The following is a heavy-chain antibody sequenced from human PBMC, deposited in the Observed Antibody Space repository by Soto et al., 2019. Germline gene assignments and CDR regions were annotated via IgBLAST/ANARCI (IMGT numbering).Heavy chain of an antibody. CDR3: AKDGMYQLPSYYYYYYMDV. V-gene: IGHV3-30*18. CDR2: ISYDGSNK. J-gene: IGHJ6*03. CDR1: GFTFSSYG. D-gene: IGHD2-2*01. Sequence: GGSLRLSCAASGFTFSSYGMHWVRQAPGKGLEWVAVISYDGSNKYYADSVKGRFTISRDNSKNTLYLQMNSLRAEDTAVYYCAKDGMYQLPSYYYYYYMDVWGKGTTVTVSS.